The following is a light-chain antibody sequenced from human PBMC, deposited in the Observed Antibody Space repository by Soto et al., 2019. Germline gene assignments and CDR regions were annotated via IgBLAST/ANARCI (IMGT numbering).Light chain of an antibody. V-gene: IGLV4-60*03. CDR2: LEGSGSY. CDR1: SGHSSYI. Sequence: QLVLTQSSSASASLGSSVKLTCTLSSGHSSYIIAWHQQQPGKAPRYLMKLEGSGSYNKGSGVPDRFSGSSSGADRYLTISNLQSEDEADYYCETWDISTRVFGGGTKLTVL. CDR3: ETWDISTRV. J-gene: IGLJ3*02.